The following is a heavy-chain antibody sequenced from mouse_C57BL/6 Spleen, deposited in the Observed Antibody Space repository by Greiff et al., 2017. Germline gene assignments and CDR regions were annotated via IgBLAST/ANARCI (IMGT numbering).Heavy chain of an antibody. V-gene: IGHV1-64*01. J-gene: IGHJ3*01. D-gene: IGHD2-3*01. CDR1: GYTFTSYW. CDR3: ARGNDGYYVAWFAY. Sequence: QVQLKQPGAELVKPGASVKLSCKASGYTFTSYWMHWVKQRPGQGLEWIGMIHPNSGSTNYNEKFKSKATLTVDKSSSTAYMQLSSLTSEDSAVYYCARGNDGYYVAWFAYWGQGTLVTVSA. CDR2: IHPNSGST.